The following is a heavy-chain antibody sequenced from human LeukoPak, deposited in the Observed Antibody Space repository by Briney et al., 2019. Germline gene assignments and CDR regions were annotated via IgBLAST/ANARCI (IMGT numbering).Heavy chain of an antibody. Sequence: SQTLSLTCAVSGGSISSYYWSWIRQPAGKGLEWIGRIYTSGSTNYNPSLKSRVTMSVDTSKNQISLKLTAVTVADTAVYYCARDDPSFDGMDVWGQGTTVIVSS. J-gene: IGHJ6*02. CDR3: ARDDPSFDGMDV. V-gene: IGHV4-4*07. CDR1: GGSISSYY. CDR2: IYTSGST.